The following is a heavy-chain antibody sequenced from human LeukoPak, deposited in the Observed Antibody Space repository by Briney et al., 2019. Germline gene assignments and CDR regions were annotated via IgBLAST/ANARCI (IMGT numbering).Heavy chain of an antibody. D-gene: IGHD2-15*01. Sequence: GGSLRLSCAASGFTFSSYAVSWVRQAPGKGLEWVSAISGSGGSTYYADSVKGRFTISRDNSKNTLYLQMNSLRAEDTAVYYCANVPVAATPFYYYYGMDVWGQGTTVTVSS. CDR1: GFTFSSYA. CDR3: ANVPVAATPFYYYYGMDV. V-gene: IGHV3-23*01. J-gene: IGHJ6*02. CDR2: ISGSGGST.